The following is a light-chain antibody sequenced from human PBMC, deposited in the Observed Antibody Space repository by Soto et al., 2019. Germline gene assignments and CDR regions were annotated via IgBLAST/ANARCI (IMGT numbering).Light chain of an antibody. V-gene: IGKV3-15*01. CDR3: QHYNNWAPYT. Sequence: EIVMTQSPATLSVSPGERATLSCRASQSVSSNLAWYQQKPGQPPRLLIYGASTRATGIPAGFSGSGSGTEFTLTISSLQSEDFAVYFCQHYNNWAPYTFGQGTKLEIK. J-gene: IGKJ2*01. CDR1: QSVSSN. CDR2: GAS.